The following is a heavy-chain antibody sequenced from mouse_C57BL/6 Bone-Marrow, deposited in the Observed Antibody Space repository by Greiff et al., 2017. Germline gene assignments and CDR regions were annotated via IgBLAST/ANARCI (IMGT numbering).Heavy chain of an antibody. V-gene: IGHV1-75*01. CDR1: GYTFTDYY. J-gene: IGHJ2*01. CDR2: IFPGSGST. D-gene: IGHD4-1*01. Sequence: QVQLKESGPELVKPGASVKISCKASGYTFTDYYMNWVKQRPGQGLEWIGWIFPGSGSTYYNEKFKGKATLTVDKSSSTAYMLLSSLTSEDSAVYYGARRNWPDYWGKGTTLTVSS. CDR3: ARRNWPDY.